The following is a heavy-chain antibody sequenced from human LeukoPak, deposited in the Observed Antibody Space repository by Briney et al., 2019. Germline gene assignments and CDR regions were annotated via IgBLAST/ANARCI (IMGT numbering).Heavy chain of an antibody. CDR2: IYTSGST. CDR1: GGSISSSSYY. Sequence: SETLSLTCTVSGGSISSSSYYWSWIRQPAGKGLEWIGRIYTSGSTNYNPSLKSRVTMSVDTSKNQFSLKLSSVTAADTAVYYCARDRDYGDLDYWGQGTLVTVSS. J-gene: IGHJ4*02. D-gene: IGHD4-17*01. V-gene: IGHV4-61*02. CDR3: ARDRDYGDLDY.